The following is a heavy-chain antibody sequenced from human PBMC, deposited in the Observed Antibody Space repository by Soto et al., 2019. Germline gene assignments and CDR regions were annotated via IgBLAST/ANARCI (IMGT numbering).Heavy chain of an antibody. CDR2: INPSGGGT. D-gene: IGHD2-21*02. CDR3: ARAGGGNSVYYFXC. Sequence: ASVKLSCKASAYTFTSHDMHCVRQAPGQGLECMGIINPSGGGTSYAQKFQGRVTMTRDTSTSTVYMELSSLRSEDTAVYYCARAGGGNSVYYFXCWGQGTLVTVSS. V-gene: IGHV1-46*01. J-gene: IGHJ4*02. CDR1: AYTFTSHD.